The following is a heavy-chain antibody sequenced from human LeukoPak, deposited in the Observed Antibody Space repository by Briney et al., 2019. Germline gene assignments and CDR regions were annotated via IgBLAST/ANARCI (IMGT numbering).Heavy chain of an antibody. D-gene: IGHD3-3*01. Sequence: PSETLSLTCAVYGGSFSGYYWSWIRQPPGKGLEWIGEINHSGSTNYNPSLKSRVTISVDTSKNQFSPKLSSVTAADTAVYYCASPRSITIFGVVRSNSFDYWGQGTLVTVSS. CDR1: GGSFSGYY. CDR3: ASPRSITIFGVVRSNSFDY. V-gene: IGHV4-34*01. J-gene: IGHJ4*02. CDR2: INHSGST.